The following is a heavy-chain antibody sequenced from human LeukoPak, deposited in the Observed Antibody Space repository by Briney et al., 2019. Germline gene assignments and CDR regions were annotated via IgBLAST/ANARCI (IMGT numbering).Heavy chain of an antibody. CDR2: ISSSGGST. V-gene: IGHV3-64D*09. D-gene: IGHD1-26*01. CDR1: GFTFSSYA. Sequence: GGSLRLSCSASGFTFSSYAMHWVRQAPGKGLEYVSAISSSGGSTYYADLVKGRFTISRDNSKNTLFLQMSSLRPEYTAVYFCVKERSGGFFDYWGQGTLVTVSS. J-gene: IGHJ4*02. CDR3: VKERSGGFFDY.